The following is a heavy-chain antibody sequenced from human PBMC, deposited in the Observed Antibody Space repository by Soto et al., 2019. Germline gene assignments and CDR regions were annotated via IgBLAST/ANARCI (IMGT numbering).Heavy chain of an antibody. CDR3: ARAVDCGGDCFYFDY. D-gene: IGHD2-21*02. Sequence: SLTCAVSGGSISSGGYSWSWIRQPPGKGLEWIGYIYHSGSTYYNPSLKSRVTISVDRSKNQFSLKLSSVTAADTAVYYCARAVDCGGDCFYFDYWGQGTLVTVSS. V-gene: IGHV4-30-2*01. CDR2: IYHSGST. J-gene: IGHJ4*02. CDR1: GGSISSGGYS.